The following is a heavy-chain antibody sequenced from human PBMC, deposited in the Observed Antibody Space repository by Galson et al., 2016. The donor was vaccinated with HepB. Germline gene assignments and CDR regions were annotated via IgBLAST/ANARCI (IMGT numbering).Heavy chain of an antibody. CDR1: EYTFISYY. CDR2: INPSGGST. D-gene: IGHD3-10*01. V-gene: IGHV1-46*01. Sequence: SVKVSCKASEYTFISYYMHWVRQAPGQGLEWMGIINPSGGSTSYAQKFQGRITMTKDTSTTTVYMELSSLRSGDTAVYYCARDWGVRAASPGYSFDYWGQGTLVTVSS. J-gene: IGHJ4*02. CDR3: ARDWGVRAASPGYSFDY.